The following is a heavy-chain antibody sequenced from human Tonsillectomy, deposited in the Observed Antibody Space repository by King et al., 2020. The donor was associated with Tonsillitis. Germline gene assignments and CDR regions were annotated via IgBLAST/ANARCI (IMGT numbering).Heavy chain of an antibody. Sequence: QLVQSGGGLVKPGGSLRLSCAASGFTFGSYNMNWVRQAPGKGLDWVSSISSSRTYIYYADSVRGRFTISKDSAKNSLYLQMNSLRAEDTAVYYCASDSFDYFYGMDVWGQGTTVTVSS. CDR1: GFTFGSYN. D-gene: IGHD3-3*01. CDR3: ASDSFDYFYGMDV. V-gene: IGHV3-21*01. CDR2: ISSSRTYI. J-gene: IGHJ6*02.